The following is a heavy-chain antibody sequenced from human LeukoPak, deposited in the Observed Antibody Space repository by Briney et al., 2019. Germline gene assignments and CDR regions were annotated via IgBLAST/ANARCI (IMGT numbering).Heavy chain of an antibody. V-gene: IGHV3-23*01. D-gene: IGHD6-25*01. CDR2: ISGSGGNT. J-gene: IGHJ4*02. Sequence: GGSLRLSCAASGFTFSTYAMTWVRQAPDKGLEWVSAISGSGGNTYYANSVKGRFTISRDNSMNTLYLQMNSLRAEDTAIYYCAKDSLPTSGCRGYFDYWGQGTLVTVSS. CDR1: GFTFSTYA. CDR3: AKDSLPTSGCRGYFDY.